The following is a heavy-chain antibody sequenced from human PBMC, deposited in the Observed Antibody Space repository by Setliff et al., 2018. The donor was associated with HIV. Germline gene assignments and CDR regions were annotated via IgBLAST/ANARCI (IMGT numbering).Heavy chain of an antibody. V-gene: IGHV4-30-4*08. CDR3: ARENGWLFGWFDP. D-gene: IGHD3-22*01. CDR2: IYYSGRTSHSGST. CDR1: GDSITSGGYS. Sequence: SETLSLTCTVSGDSITSGGYSWTWIRQPPGKALEWVGYIYYSGRTSHSGSTYYNPSVASRITISGDTSKNQFSLKLTSVTAADPAIYYCARENGWLFGWFDPWGQGTPVTVSS. J-gene: IGHJ5*02.